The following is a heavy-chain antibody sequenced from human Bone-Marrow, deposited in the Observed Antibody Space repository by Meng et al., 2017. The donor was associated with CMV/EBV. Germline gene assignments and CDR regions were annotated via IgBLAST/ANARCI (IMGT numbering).Heavy chain of an antibody. CDR3: ARGRIVDAVVVPAAIRENAFDI. J-gene: IGHJ3*02. CDR1: GFTFSSYS. Sequence: GGSLRLSCAASGFTFSSYSMNWVRQAPGKGLEWVSSISSSSSYIYYADSVKGRFTISRDNAKNSLYLQMNSLRAEDTAVYYCARGRIVDAVVVPAAIRENAFDIWGQGTMVIVSS. V-gene: IGHV3-21*01. D-gene: IGHD2-2*02. CDR2: ISSSSSYI.